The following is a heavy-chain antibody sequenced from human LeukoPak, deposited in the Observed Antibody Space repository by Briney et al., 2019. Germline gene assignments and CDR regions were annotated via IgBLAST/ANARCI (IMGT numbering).Heavy chain of an antibody. CDR3: ARGPPDCSSTSCYAFDAFDI. D-gene: IGHD2-2*01. J-gene: IGHJ3*02. CDR1: GYSISSGYY. Sequence: SETLSLTCTVSGYSISSGYYWSWIRQPPGKGLEWIGSIYYSGSTYYNPSLKSRVTISVDTSKNQFSLKLSSVTAADTAVYYCARGPPDCSSTSCYAFDAFDIWGQGTMVTVSS. CDR2: IYYSGST. V-gene: IGHV4-38-2*02.